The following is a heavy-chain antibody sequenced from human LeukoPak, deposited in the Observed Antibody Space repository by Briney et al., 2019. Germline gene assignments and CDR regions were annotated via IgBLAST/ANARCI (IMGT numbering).Heavy chain of an antibody. D-gene: IGHD6-13*01. CDR1: GYSFTSYW. Sequence: GESLKISCKGSGYSFTSYWIGWVRQMPGKGLEWMGIIYPGDSDARYSPSFQGQVTISADRSINTAYLQWSSLKASDTAIYYCARQRQQLVWLDPWGQGTLVTVSS. CDR3: ARQRQQLVWLDP. CDR2: IYPGDSDA. J-gene: IGHJ5*02. V-gene: IGHV5-51*01.